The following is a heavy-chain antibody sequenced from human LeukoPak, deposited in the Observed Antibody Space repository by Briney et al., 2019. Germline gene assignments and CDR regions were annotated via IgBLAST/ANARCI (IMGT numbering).Heavy chain of an antibody. Sequence: ASVKVSCKASGGTFSSYAISSVRHAPGQGLEWMGWIIPIFGTANYAQKFQARVTITADESTRTAYMELSSLRSEGTAVYYCARVVVDPRYYYYYMDVWGKGTTVTVSS. V-gene: IGHV1-69*13. J-gene: IGHJ6*03. CDR2: IIPIFGTA. D-gene: IGHD2-2*01. CDR3: ARVVVDPRYYYYYMDV. CDR1: GGTFSSYA.